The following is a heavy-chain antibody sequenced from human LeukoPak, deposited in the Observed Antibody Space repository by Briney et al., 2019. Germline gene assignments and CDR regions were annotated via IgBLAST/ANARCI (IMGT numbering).Heavy chain of an antibody. V-gene: IGHV1-69*02. CDR2: IIPILGIA. Sequence: GASVKVSCKASGGTFSSYTISWVRQAPGQGLEWMGRIIPILGIANYAQKLQGRVTMTTDTSTSTAYMELRSLRSDDTAVYYCARGKDAFDIWGQGTMVTVSS. CDR3: ARGKDAFDI. CDR1: GGTFSSYT. J-gene: IGHJ3*02.